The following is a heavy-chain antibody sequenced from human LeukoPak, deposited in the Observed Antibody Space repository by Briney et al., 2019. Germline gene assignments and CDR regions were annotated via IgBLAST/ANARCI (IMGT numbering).Heavy chain of an antibody. J-gene: IGHJ4*02. CDR1: GFRFSDYF. Sequence: GGSLRLSCAGSGFRFSDYFMSWVRQAPGKGLEWVSYISSSGSATTYADSVRGRFTVSRDNAKNSLSLQMNSLRAEDSGIYYCARAPSDSSGYPVSDFWGQGTLVTVSS. D-gene: IGHD3-22*01. CDR2: ISSSGSAT. V-gene: IGHV3-11*04. CDR3: ARAPSDSSGYPVSDF.